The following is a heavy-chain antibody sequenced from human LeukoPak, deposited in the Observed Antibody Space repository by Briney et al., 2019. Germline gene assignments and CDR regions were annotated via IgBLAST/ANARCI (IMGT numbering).Heavy chain of an antibody. D-gene: IGHD5-18*01. V-gene: IGHV4-38-2*02. J-gene: IGHJ4*02. CDR3: AKSSYSIFDY. CDR2: IYHSGST. Sequence: SETLSLTCTVSGYSISSGYYWGWIRQPPGKGLEWIGSIYHSGSTYYNPSLKSRVTISVDTSKNQFSLKLSSVAAADTAVYYCAKSSYSIFDYWGQGTLVTVSS. CDR1: GYSISSGYY.